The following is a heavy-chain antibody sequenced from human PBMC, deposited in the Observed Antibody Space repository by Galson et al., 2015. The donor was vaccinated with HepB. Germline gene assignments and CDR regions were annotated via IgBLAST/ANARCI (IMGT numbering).Heavy chain of an antibody. Sequence: SLRLSCAASGFTFSSYWMSWVRQAPGKGLEWVANIKQDGSEKYYVDSVKGRVTISRDNANNSLYLQMNSLRAEDTAVYYCARGRAAACTLGVATYYYYYGLDVWGQGTTVTVSS. J-gene: IGHJ6*02. D-gene: IGHD6-13*01. CDR3: ARGRAAACTLGVATYYYYYGLDV. CDR2: IKQDGSEK. CDR1: GFTFSSYW. V-gene: IGHV3-7*03.